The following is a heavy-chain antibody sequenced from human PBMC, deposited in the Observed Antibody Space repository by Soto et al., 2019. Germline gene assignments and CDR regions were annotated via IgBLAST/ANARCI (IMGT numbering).Heavy chain of an antibody. V-gene: IGHV1-3*01. CDR2: INAGDGNT. J-gene: IGHJ4*02. CDR3: VRVGAVDGDINFDF. D-gene: IGHD3-9*01. Sequence: QVQLVQSGAEVKRPGASVKDSCKASGYTFTNYAVHWVRQAPGQRLEWMGWINAGDGNTKYSRNFQGRVTITGYTSASTAYVGLSSLRSDDTAVYYFVRVGAVDGDINFDFWGQGTLVTVSS. CDR1: GYTFTNYA.